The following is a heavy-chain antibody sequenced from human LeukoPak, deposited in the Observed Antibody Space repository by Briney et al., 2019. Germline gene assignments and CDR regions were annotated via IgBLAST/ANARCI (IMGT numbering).Heavy chain of an antibody. CDR2: ISGSGGST. CDR1: GFTFSSYA. V-gene: IGHV3-23*01. CDR3: AKGTVRVTGTQRGDFDI. D-gene: IGHD1-7*01. Sequence: QAGGSLRLSCAASGFTFSSYAMSWVRQAPEKGLEWVSAISGSGGSTYYADSVKGRFTISRDNSKNTLYLQMNSLRAEDTAVYYCAKGTVRVTGTQRGDFDIWGQGTMVTVSS. J-gene: IGHJ3*02.